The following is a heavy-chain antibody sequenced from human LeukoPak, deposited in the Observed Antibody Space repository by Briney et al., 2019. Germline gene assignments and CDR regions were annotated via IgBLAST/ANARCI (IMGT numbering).Heavy chain of an antibody. D-gene: IGHD3-22*01. CDR2: ISGSGSRT. CDR3: AKAPMIVVTNNWFDP. V-gene: IGHV3-23*01. Sequence: GGSLRLSCAASGFTFSSYAMNWVHQAPGKGLEWVSSISGSGSRTYYGDSVKGRFTVSRDNSNSTLFLHMNSLRAEDTAVYYCAKAPMIVVTNNWFDPWGQGTLVTVSS. J-gene: IGHJ5*02. CDR1: GFTFSSYA.